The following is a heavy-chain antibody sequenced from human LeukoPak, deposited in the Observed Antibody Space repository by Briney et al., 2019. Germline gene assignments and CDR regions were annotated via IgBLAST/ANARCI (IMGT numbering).Heavy chain of an antibody. CDR2: INPNSGGT. D-gene: IGHD4-17*01. J-gene: IGHJ6*02. CDR1: GYTFTGYY. Sequence: ASVKVSCKASGYTFTGYYMHWVRQAPGQGLEWMGWINPNSGGTNYAQKFQGWVTMTRDTSISTAYMELSRLRSDDTAVYYCASVMVDYGDYRSGNNYGMDVWGQGTTVTVSS. CDR3: ASVMVDYGDYRSGNNYGMDV. V-gene: IGHV1-2*04.